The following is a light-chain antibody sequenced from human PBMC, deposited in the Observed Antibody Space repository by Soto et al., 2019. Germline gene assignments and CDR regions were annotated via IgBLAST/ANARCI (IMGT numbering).Light chain of an antibody. Sequence: DIQMTQSPSTKSASVGDRVTITCRASQSISTWLAWYQQKPGKAPNLLIYMASTLKSGVPSRFSGSGSGTEFTLTISSLQPDDFATYYCQKYNDYSRTFGPGTKVDI. CDR2: MAS. CDR1: QSISTW. J-gene: IGKJ1*01. V-gene: IGKV1-5*03. CDR3: QKYNDYSRT.